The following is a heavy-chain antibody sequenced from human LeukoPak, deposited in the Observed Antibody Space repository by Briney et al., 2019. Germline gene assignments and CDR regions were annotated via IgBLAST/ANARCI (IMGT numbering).Heavy chain of an antibody. Sequence: GASVKVSCKVSGYTLTELSVHWVRQAPGKGLEWMGGFDPEDGETIYAQKFQGRVTMTEDTSTDTAYMELSSLRSEDTAVYYCATRGERSGAFGIWGQGTMVTVSS. CDR2: FDPEDGET. J-gene: IGHJ3*02. CDR1: GYTLTELS. D-gene: IGHD3-16*01. V-gene: IGHV1-24*01. CDR3: ATRGERSGAFGI.